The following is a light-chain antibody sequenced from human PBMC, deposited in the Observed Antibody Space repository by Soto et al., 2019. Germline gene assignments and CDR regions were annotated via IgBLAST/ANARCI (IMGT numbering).Light chain of an antibody. CDR3: QQYNSYPYT. J-gene: IGKJ2*01. Sequence: DIQMTQSPSTLSASVGDRVTITCRASQSISNSLAWYQQKPGKAPNLLIYKASSLESGVPSRFRGSGSGTDFTLTISSLQPDDFATDYCQQYNSYPYTFGQGTKLEI. V-gene: IGKV1-5*03. CDR1: QSISNS. CDR2: KAS.